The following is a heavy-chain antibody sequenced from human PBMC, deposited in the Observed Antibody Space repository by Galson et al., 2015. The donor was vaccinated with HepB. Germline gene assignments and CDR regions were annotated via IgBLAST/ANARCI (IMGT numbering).Heavy chain of an antibody. CDR1: GFTVSSNY. V-gene: IGHV3-53*01. CDR3: ARGQDFDWLYYYGMDV. CDR2: IYSGGST. J-gene: IGHJ6*02. D-gene: IGHD3-9*01. Sequence: SLRLSCAASGFTVSSNYMSWVRQAPGKGLEWVSVIYSGGSTYYADSVKGRFTISRDNSKNTLYLQMNSLRAEDTAVYYCARGQDFDWLYYYGMDVWGQGTAVTVSS.